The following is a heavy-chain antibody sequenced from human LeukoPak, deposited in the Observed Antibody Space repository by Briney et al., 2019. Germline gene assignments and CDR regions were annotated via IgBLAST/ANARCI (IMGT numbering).Heavy chain of an antibody. Sequence: GGSLRLSCAASVFTFSSYSMSWVRQAPGKGLEWVSAISGSGGSTYYADSVKGRFTISRDNAKNSLYLQMNSLRAEDTAVYYCARLGLPDYWGQGILVTVSS. D-gene: IGHD3-3*02. CDR1: VFTFSSYS. CDR2: ISGSGGST. V-gene: IGHV3-23*01. J-gene: IGHJ4*02. CDR3: ARLGLPDY.